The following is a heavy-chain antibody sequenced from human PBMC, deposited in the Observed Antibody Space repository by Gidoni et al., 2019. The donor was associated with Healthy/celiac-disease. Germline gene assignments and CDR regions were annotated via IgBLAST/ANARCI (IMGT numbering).Heavy chain of an antibody. CDR1: GGTFSSYA. CDR2: IIPILGIA. Sequence: QVQLVQSGAEVKKPGSSVNVSCKASGGTFSSYAISWVRQAPGQGLEWMGRIIPILGIANYAQKFQGRVTITADKSTSTAYMELSSLRSEDTAVYYCARGPDFWSGYYLWGQGTLVTVSS. CDR3: ARGPDFWSGYYL. V-gene: IGHV1-69*04. J-gene: IGHJ4*02. D-gene: IGHD3-3*01.